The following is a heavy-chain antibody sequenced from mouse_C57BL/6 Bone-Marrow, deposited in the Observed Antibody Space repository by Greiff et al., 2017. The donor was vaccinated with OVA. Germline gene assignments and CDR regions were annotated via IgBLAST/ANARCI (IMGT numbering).Heavy chain of an antibody. J-gene: IGHJ2*01. CDR2: INPGSGGT. CDR1: GYAFTNYL. Sequence: QVQLQQSGAELVRPGTSVKVSCKASGYAFTNYLIEWVKQRPGQGLEWIGVINPGSGGTNYNEKFKGKATLTADKSSSTAYMQLSSLTSEDSAVYFCARPCTFDYWGQGTTLTVSS. CDR3: ARPCTFDY. V-gene: IGHV1-54*01.